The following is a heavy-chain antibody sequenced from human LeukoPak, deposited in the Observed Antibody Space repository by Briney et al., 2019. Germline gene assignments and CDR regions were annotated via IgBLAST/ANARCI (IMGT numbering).Heavy chain of an antibody. CDR3: ARVGYYSSGPFSYFDY. D-gene: IGHD3-10*01. J-gene: IGHJ4*02. Sequence: PGGSLRLSCAASGFTFSSYSMNWVRQAPGKGLEWVSYISSSGTTIYYADSVKGRFTISRDNAKNSLYLQMNSLRDEDTAVYYCARVGYYSSGPFSYFDYWGQGTLVTVSS. CDR1: GFTFSSYS. V-gene: IGHV3-48*02. CDR2: ISSSGTTI.